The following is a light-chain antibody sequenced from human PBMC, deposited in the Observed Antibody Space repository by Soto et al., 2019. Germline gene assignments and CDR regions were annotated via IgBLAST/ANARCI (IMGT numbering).Light chain of an antibody. CDR1: RDVGSD. J-gene: IGKJ1*01. Sequence: TQMTQSPLSLSASVGEKIIITCRASRDVGSDVSWYQQKPGKAPNLLIYAASSLESGVPSRLSGSGSGTDFTLTISSLQPEDFLTYYCQQSYGTPRTFGQGTKVDIK. V-gene: IGKV1-39*01. CDR2: AAS. CDR3: QQSYGTPRT.